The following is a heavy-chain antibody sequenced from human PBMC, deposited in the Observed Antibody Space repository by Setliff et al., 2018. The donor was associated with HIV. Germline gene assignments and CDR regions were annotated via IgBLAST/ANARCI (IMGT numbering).Heavy chain of an antibody. J-gene: IGHJ4*02. CDR1: GGSIINNF. Sequence: ASETLSLTCTVSGGSIINNFWSWIRLPPGKGLEYIGYTYYSGNTDYNPSLKSRVTISVDTSRNQFSLKLSSVTAADTAVYYCARSPGVDTNMAFDYWGQGMLVTVSS. CDR3: ARSPGVDTNMAFDY. D-gene: IGHD5-18*01. V-gene: IGHV4-59*01. CDR2: TYYSGNT.